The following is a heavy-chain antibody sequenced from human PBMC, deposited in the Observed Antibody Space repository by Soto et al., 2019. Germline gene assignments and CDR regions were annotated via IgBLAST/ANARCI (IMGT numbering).Heavy chain of an antibody. J-gene: IGHJ6*02. V-gene: IGHV3-30*18. Sequence: QVQLVGSGGGVVQPGRSLRLSCAASGFAFSTYGMHWVRQAPGKGLEWVAVISYDGSNKYYTDSVKGRFTISRDNSKNTLFLQMNSLRAEDTAVYYCAKDYVLEWLRYYYGMDVWGQGTTVTVSS. CDR1: GFAFSTYG. D-gene: IGHD3-3*01. CDR3: AKDYVLEWLRYYYGMDV. CDR2: ISYDGSNK.